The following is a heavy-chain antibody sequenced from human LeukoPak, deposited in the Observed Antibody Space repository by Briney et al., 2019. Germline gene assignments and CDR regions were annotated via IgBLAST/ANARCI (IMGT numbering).Heavy chain of an antibody. Sequence: ASVKVSCKASGYTFTSYGISWVRQAPGQGLESMGWISAYNGNTNYAQKLQGRVTMTTDTSTSTAYMELRSLRSDDTAVYYCARDIPPGYCSGGSCYFDYWGQGTLVTVSS. CDR2: ISAYNGNT. CDR3: ARDIPPGYCSGGSCYFDY. CDR1: GYTFTSYG. D-gene: IGHD2-15*01. V-gene: IGHV1-18*04. J-gene: IGHJ4*02.